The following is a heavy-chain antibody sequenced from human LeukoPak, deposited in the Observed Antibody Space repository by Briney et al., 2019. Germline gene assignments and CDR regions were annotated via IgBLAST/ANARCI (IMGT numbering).Heavy chain of an antibody. D-gene: IGHD3-22*01. V-gene: IGHV3-74*01. CDR1: GFTFSSYW. CDR3: SSRYDSSGSPDY. J-gene: IGHJ4*02. Sequence: GGSLRLSCAASGFTFSSYWVHWVRQAPGKGLVWVSRINGDGSSTSYADSVKGRFTISRDNAKNTLYLQMNSLRAEDTAVYYCSSRYDSSGSPDYWGQGTLVTVSS. CDR2: INGDGSST.